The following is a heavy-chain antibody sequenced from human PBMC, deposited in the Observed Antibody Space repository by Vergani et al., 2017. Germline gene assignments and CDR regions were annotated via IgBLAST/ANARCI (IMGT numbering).Heavy chain of an antibody. J-gene: IGHJ6*03. D-gene: IGHD2-2*01. CDR2: ISAYNGNT. CDR3: ARRGDIVVVPAAMDYYYYMDV. V-gene: IGHV1-18*01. Sequence: QVQLVQSGAEVKKPGASVKVSCKASGYTFTSYGISWVRQAPGQGLEWMGWISAYNGNTNYAQKLQGRVTMTTDTSTSTAYMERRSLRSDDTAVYYCARRGDIVVVPAAMDYYYYMDVWGKGTTVTVSS. CDR1: GYTFTSYG.